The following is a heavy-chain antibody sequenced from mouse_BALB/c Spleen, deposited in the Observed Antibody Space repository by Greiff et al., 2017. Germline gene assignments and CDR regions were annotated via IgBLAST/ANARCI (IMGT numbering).Heavy chain of an antibody. CDR1: GFTFSSFG. D-gene: IGHD6-1*01. CDR3: ARPSSYWYFDV. Sequence: DVKLVESGGGLVQPGGSRKLSCAASGFTFSSFGMHWVRQAPEKGLEWVAYISSGSSTIYYADTVKGRFTISRDNPKNTLFLQMTSLRSEDTAMYYCARPSSYWYFDVWGAGTTVTVSS. V-gene: IGHV5-17*02. J-gene: IGHJ1*01. CDR2: ISSGSSTI.